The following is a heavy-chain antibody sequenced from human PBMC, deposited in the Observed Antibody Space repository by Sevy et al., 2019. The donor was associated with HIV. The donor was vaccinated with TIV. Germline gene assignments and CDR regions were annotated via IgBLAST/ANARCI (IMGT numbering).Heavy chain of an antibody. Sequence: GGSLRLSCTASGFTFSSAWMSWVRQAPGKGLEWVGRIKSEFDGGAIDYAAPVKGRFSISREDSKNQVYLKMNSLKTEDTAVYYCITDPAYRGYDEEVINYYFYGMDVWGQGTTVTVSS. D-gene: IGHD5-12*01. V-gene: IGHV3-15*01. CDR2: IKSEFDGGAI. CDR3: ITDPAYRGYDEEVINYYFYGMDV. J-gene: IGHJ6*02. CDR1: GFTFSSAW.